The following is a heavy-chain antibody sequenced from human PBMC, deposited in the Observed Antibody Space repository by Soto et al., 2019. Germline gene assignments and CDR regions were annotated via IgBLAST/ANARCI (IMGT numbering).Heavy chain of an antibody. CDR2: IIPIFGTA. Sequence: GASVKVSCKASGCTFSSYAISWVRQAPGQGLEWMGGIIPIFGTANYAQKFQGRVTITADESTSTAYMGLSSLRSEDTAVYYCARVGRSIAARPFAFDIWGQGTMVTVSS. J-gene: IGHJ3*02. D-gene: IGHD6-6*01. CDR1: GCTFSSYA. V-gene: IGHV1-69*13. CDR3: ARVGRSIAARPFAFDI.